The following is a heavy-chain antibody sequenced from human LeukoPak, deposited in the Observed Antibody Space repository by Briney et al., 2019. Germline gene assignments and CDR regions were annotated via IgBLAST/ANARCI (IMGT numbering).Heavy chain of an antibody. D-gene: IGHD3-9*01. CDR2: VSGRDDST. CDR3: AKWGDYDILTGYYDPDY. V-gene: IGHV3-23*01. Sequence: GSLRLSCAASGFTFSNYAMSWVRQAPGKGLEWVSAVSGRDDSTYYADSVKGRFTISRDTSKNTLYPQMNSLRAEDTAVYYCAKWGDYDILTGYYDPDYWGQGTLVTVSS. CDR1: GFTFSNYA. J-gene: IGHJ4*02.